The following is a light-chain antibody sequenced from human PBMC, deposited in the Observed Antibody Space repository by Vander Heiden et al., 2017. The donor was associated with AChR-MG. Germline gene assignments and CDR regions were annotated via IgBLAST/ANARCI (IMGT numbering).Light chain of an antibody. CDR3: QQSYITPLT. J-gene: IGKJ4*01. Sequence: IQMTQSPASLSASVGDRVTITCRASQSISSYLNWYQQKPGRAPKLLIFAASSLQSWVPSRFSGGGSGTDFTLTISSLQPEDFATYYCQQSYITPLTFGGGTKVEIK. CDR2: AAS. CDR1: QSISSY. V-gene: IGKV1-39*01.